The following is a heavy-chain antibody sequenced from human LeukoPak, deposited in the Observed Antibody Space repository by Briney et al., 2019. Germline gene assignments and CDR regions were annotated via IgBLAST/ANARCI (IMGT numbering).Heavy chain of an antibody. V-gene: IGHV3-15*01. CDR2: IKSKTDGGTT. D-gene: IGHD3-22*01. CDR1: GFTFSNAW. Sequence: GGSLRLSCAASGFTFSNAWMSWVRQAPGKGLEWVGRIKSKTDGGTTDYAAPVKGRFTISRDDSKNTLYLQMNSLKTEDTAVYYCTTDTYYYDSSGYYRALSFDYWGQGTLVTVSS. J-gene: IGHJ4*02. CDR3: TTDTYYYDSSGYYRALSFDY.